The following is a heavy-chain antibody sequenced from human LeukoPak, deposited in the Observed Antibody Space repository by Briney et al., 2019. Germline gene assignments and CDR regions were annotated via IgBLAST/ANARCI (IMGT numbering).Heavy chain of an antibody. CDR3: AKVSEITMVRGVIITQRHYYYYGMDV. Sequence: GGPLRLSCAASGFTFSSYGMHWVRQAPGKGLEWVAVISYDGSNKYYADSVKGRFTISRDNSKNTLYLQMNSLRAEDTAVYYCAKVSEITMVRGVIITQRHYYYYGMDVWGKGTTVTVSS. V-gene: IGHV3-30*18. CDR2: ISYDGSNK. J-gene: IGHJ6*04. CDR1: GFTFSSYG. D-gene: IGHD3-10*01.